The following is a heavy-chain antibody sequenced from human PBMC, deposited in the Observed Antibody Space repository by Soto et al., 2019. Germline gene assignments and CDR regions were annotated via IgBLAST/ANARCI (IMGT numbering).Heavy chain of an antibody. Sequence: ASVKVSCKASGYTFTGYYMHWVRQAPGQGLEWMGWINPNSGGTNYAQKFQGWVTMTRDTSISTAYMELSRLRSDDTAVYYCARSRFAYYDILTGYYRGYNFDYWGQGTLVTVSS. CDR2: INPNSGGT. J-gene: IGHJ4*02. CDR1: GYTFTGYY. V-gene: IGHV1-2*04. D-gene: IGHD3-9*01. CDR3: ARSRFAYYDILTGYYRGYNFDY.